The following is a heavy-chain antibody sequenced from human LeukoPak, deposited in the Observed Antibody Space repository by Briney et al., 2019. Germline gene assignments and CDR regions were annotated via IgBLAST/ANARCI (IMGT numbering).Heavy chain of an antibody. Sequence: PGGSLRPSCTASGFTFGDYAMSWVRQAPGKGLEWVGFIRSKAYGGTTEYAASVKGRFTISRDDSKSIAYLQMNSLKTEDTAVYYCTRGSGIVVVPAAAEYFQHWGQGTLVTVSS. J-gene: IGHJ1*01. CDR1: GFTFGDYA. CDR2: IRSKAYGGTT. CDR3: TRGSGIVVVPAAAEYFQH. D-gene: IGHD2-2*01. V-gene: IGHV3-49*04.